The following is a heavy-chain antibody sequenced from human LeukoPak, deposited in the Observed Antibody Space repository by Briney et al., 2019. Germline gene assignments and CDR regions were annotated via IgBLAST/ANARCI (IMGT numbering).Heavy chain of an antibody. CDR2: ISGSGGST. Sequence: ETLSLTCTVSGGSITSSSFYWGWIRQAPGKGLEWVSAISGSGGSTYYADSVKGRFTISRDNSKNTLYLQMNSLRAEDTAVYYCARGGPAAGRFDYWGQGTLVTVSS. CDR1: GGSITSSSFY. V-gene: IGHV3-23*01. J-gene: IGHJ4*02. CDR3: ARGGPAAGRFDY. D-gene: IGHD6-13*01.